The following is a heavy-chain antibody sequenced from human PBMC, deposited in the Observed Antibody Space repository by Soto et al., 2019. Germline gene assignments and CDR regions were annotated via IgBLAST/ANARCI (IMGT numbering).Heavy chain of an antibody. CDR3: AIDANANNGVWEAFDP. CDR2: LVGSGDDI. V-gene: IGHV3-23*01. CDR1: GFTFKYYA. J-gene: IGHJ3*01. Sequence: GGSLRLSCAASGFTFKYYAMSWVRQAPGKGLEWVSGLVGSGDDINYAASVRGRFTVSRDNSNNILFLQMNSLRAEDTAVYYCAIDANANNGVWEAFDPWGQGTKVTVSS. D-gene: IGHD2-8*01.